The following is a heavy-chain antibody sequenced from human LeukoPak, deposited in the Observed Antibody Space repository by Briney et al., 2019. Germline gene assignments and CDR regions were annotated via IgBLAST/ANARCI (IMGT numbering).Heavy chain of an antibody. D-gene: IGHD3-10*01. Sequence: GGSLRLSCEASGFTSSDYCMHWIRQAPGKGLEWVSYISKSGSTIYYADSVKGRFTISRDNAKDTLHLQMNSLRAEDTAVYYCARDRNYGAYFDYWGQGTLVTVSS. V-gene: IGHV3-11*01. CDR2: ISKSGSTI. CDR3: ARDRNYGAYFDY. J-gene: IGHJ4*02. CDR1: GFTSSDYC.